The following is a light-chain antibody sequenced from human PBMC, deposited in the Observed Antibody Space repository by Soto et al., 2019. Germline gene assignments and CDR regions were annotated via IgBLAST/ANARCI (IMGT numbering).Light chain of an antibody. Sequence: EIVMTQSPATLSVSPGERATLSCRASRSVSSNFAWYQQKPGQAPRLLIYGASTRATGIPARFSGSGSGTEFTLTISSLQSEDFAVYYCQQYNNWPPWTFGQGTKVEIK. CDR1: RSVSSN. CDR3: QQYNNWPPWT. CDR2: GAS. V-gene: IGKV3-15*01. J-gene: IGKJ1*01.